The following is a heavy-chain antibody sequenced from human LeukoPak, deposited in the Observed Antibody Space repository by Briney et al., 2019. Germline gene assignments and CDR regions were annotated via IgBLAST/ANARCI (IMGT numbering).Heavy chain of an antibody. CDR3: SKARRDGFNLGDY. CDR1: GFTFSSYE. D-gene: IGHD5-24*01. J-gene: IGHJ4*02. CDR2: ISSSGSTI. V-gene: IGHV3-48*03. Sequence: GGSLILSCAASGFTFSSYEMNWVRQAPGKGLEWVSYISSSGSTIYYADSVKGRFTISRDNAKNSLYLQMNSLRAEDTARYYCSKARRDGFNLGDYWGQGTLVTVSS.